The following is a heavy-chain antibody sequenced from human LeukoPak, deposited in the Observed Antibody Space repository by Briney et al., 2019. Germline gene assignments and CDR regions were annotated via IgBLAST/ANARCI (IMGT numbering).Heavy chain of an antibody. Sequence: GGSLRLSCAASGFTFSNAWMSWVRQAPGKGLEWVAVISYDGSNKYYVDSVKGRFTISRDNSKNTLYLQMNSLRAEDTAVYYCARDLTQLWFFYIFDYWGQGTLVTVSS. CDR1: GFTFSNAW. V-gene: IGHV3-30*03. CDR2: ISYDGSNK. J-gene: IGHJ4*02. CDR3: ARDLTQLWFFYIFDY. D-gene: IGHD5-18*01.